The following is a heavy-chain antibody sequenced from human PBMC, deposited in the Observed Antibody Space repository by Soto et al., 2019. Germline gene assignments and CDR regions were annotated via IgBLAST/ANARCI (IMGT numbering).Heavy chain of an antibody. CDR3: ASQSITMVRKQKVYYYYGMDV. J-gene: IGHJ6*02. Sequence: SETLSLTCTVSGGSISSGDYYWSWIRQPPGKGLEWIGYIYYSGSTYYNPSLKSRVTISVDTSKNQFSLKLSSVTAADTAVYYCASQSITMVRKQKVYYYYGMDVWGQGTTVTVSS. V-gene: IGHV4-30-4*01. CDR2: IYYSGST. D-gene: IGHD3-10*01. CDR1: GGSISSGDYY.